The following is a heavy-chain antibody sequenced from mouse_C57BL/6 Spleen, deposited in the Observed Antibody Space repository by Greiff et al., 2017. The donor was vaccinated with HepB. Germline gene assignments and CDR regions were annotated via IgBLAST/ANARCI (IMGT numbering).Heavy chain of an antibody. CDR1: GYSITSGYY. D-gene: IGHD1-1*01. CDR3: ARALYYGHDY. CDR2: ISYDGSN. V-gene: IGHV3-6*01. J-gene: IGHJ2*01. Sequence: EVKLQESGPGLVKPSQSLSLTCSVTGYSITSGYYWNWIRQFPGNKLEWMGYISYDGSNNYNPSLKNRISITRDTSKNQFFLKLNSVTTEDTATYYCARALYYGHDYWGQGTTLTVSS.